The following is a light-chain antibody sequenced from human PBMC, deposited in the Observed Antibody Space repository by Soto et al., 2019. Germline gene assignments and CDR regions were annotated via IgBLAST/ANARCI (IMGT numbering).Light chain of an antibody. Sequence: QSALTQPRSVSGCPGQSVTICCTGTSSDVGNYNFVSWYQHHPGKAPKLMIYDVDKRPSGVPDRFSGSKSGNTASLTISGLQAEDEADYYCCSYAGRSPFVFGTGTKVTV. V-gene: IGLV2-11*01. CDR3: CSYAGRSPFV. CDR1: SSDVGNYNF. J-gene: IGLJ1*01. CDR2: DVD.